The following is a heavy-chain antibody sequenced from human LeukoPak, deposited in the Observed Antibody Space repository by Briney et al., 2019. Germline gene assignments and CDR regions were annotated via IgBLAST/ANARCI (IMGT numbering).Heavy chain of an antibody. V-gene: IGHV3-7*01. CDR2: IREDESEI. D-gene: IGHD2-8*02. J-gene: IGHJ4*02. Sequence: PGGSLRLSCAASGFTFTSYGMDWVRQAPGKGLEWLANIREDESEINYVDSVRGRFTISRDNARNSLYLQMTNLRPEDTAVYYCAREYWYRLDWGQGTLVTVSS. CDR1: GFTFTSYG. CDR3: AREYWYRLD.